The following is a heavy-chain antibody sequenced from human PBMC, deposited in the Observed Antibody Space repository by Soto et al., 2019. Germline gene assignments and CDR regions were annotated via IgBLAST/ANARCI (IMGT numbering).Heavy chain of an antibody. V-gene: IGHV2-5*01. CDR1: GFSLSTSGVG. J-gene: IGHJ6*03. CDR3: AHSARRYNWNEGYYYYLDV. D-gene: IGHD1-20*01. CDR2: IFWNDDK. Sequence: QITLKESGPTLVKPTQTLTLTCTFSGFSLSTSGVGVGWIRQPPGEALEWLALIFWNDDKRYSPSLRSRLTSAKDTSKNQVVLAMTDMDPVDTATYYCAHSARRYNWNEGYYYYLDVWGKGTTVTVSS.